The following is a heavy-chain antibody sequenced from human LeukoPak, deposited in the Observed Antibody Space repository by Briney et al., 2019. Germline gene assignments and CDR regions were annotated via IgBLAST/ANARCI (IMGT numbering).Heavy chain of an antibody. CDR1: GGSISSSSYY. Sequence: SETLSLTCTVSGGSISSSSYYWGWIRQPPGKGLEWIGSIYYSGSTYYNPSLKSPVTISVDTSKNQFSLKLSSVTAADTAVYYCARHLVAAAPDWFDPWGQGTLVTVSS. CDR3: ARHLVAAAPDWFDP. CDR2: IYYSGST. D-gene: IGHD6-13*01. J-gene: IGHJ5*02. V-gene: IGHV4-39*01.